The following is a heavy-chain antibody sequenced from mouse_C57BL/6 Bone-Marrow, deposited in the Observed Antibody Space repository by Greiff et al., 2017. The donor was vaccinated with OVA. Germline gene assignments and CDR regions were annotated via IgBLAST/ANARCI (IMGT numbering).Heavy chain of an antibody. CDR2: IDPSDSET. Sequence: QVQLQQPGAELVRPGSSVKLSCKASGYTFTSYWMHWVKQRPIQGLEWIGNIDPSDSETHYNQKFKDKATLTVDKSSSTAYMQLSSLTSEDSAVYYCTSLANWDGYFDVWGTGTTVTVSS. J-gene: IGHJ1*03. CDR1: GYTFTSYW. V-gene: IGHV1-52*01. CDR3: TSLANWDGYFDV. D-gene: IGHD4-1*01.